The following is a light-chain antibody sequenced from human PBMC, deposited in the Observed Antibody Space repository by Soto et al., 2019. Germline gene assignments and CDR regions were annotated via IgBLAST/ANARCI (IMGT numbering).Light chain of an antibody. CDR3: QHYNSYSEA. V-gene: IGKV1-27*01. CDR1: QDIRDY. J-gene: IGKJ1*01. Sequence: DIQMTQSPSSLSASVGDRVTITCRASQDIRDYLAWYQQKPGKLPRLLIYAAYALHSGVPSRFSGSGSGTEFTLTISSLQPDDFATYYCQHYNSYSEAFGQGTKVDIK. CDR2: AAY.